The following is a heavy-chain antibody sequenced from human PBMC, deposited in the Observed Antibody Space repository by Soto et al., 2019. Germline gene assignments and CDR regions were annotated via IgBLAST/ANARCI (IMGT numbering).Heavy chain of an antibody. CDR2: TGASGRTT. Sequence: EVQLLESGGVLVQPGGSLRPSCAASGFSFSGYAMTWVRQAPGKGLEWVSTTGASGRTTYYADSVKGRFTVSRDNSKNTLDLQMSSLRADDTAVYYCATVHNTSRSFDYWGQGTLVTVSS. J-gene: IGHJ4*02. CDR1: GFSFSGYA. CDR3: ATVHNTSRSFDY. D-gene: IGHD1-20*01. V-gene: IGHV3-23*01.